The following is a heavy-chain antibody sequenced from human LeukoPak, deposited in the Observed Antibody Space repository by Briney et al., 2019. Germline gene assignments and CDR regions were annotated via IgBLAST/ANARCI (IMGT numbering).Heavy chain of an antibody. CDR1: GGSISSYY. V-gene: IGHV4-59*01. CDR3: AKSSGWQLDY. J-gene: IGHJ4*02. D-gene: IGHD6-19*01. Sequence: SETLSLTCTVSGGSISSYYWSWIRQPPGKGLEWIGYIYYSGSTNYNPSLKSRVTISVDTSKNQFSLKLSSVTAADTAVCYWAKSSGWQLDYWGQGTLVTVSS. CDR2: IYYSGST.